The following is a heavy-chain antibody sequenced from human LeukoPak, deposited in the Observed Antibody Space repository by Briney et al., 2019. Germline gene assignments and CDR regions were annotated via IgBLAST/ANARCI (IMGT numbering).Heavy chain of an antibody. D-gene: IGHD3-22*01. CDR3: ARDPKDDTSGYYYFDY. V-gene: IGHV1-46*01. J-gene: IGHJ4*02. CDR1: GYTFTTYY. Sequence: ASVKVSCKASGYTFTTYYMHWVRQAPGQGLEWMGIINPSGGSTIYAQKFQGRVTMTRDMSTSTVYMELSSLRSEDTAVYYCARDPKDDTSGYYYFDYWGQGTLVTVSS. CDR2: INPSGGST.